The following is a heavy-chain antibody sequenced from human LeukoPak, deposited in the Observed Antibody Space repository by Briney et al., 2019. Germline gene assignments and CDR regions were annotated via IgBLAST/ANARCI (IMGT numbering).Heavy chain of an antibody. J-gene: IGHJ4*02. CDR3: ARRGAAGTYYFDY. CDR1: GFTFSSYA. D-gene: IGHD6-13*01. CDR2: ISAGGGST. Sequence: GGSLRLSCAASGFTFSSYAMSWVRQAPGKGLEWVSVISAGGGSTYYADSVKGRFTISRDNSKNTLYLQTNSLRAEDTAVYYCARRGAAGTYYFDYWGQGTLVTVSS. V-gene: IGHV3-23*01.